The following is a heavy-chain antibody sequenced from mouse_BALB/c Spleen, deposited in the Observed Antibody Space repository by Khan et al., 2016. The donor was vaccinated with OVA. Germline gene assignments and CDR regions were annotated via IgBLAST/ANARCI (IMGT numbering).Heavy chain of an antibody. Sequence: QIPLVQSGPELVKPGSSMKMSCKASGYTFTDYVLNWVKQRTGQGLEWIGPIFPGSGDTYYNEKFKDKATLTADKSSNPVYMQLGSLTSEDSAFYFCARSGYGSLVYWGQGTTLTVSS. CDR3: ARSGYGSLVY. J-gene: IGHJ2*01. CDR1: GYTFTDYV. D-gene: IGHD1-1*01. CDR2: IFPGSGDT. V-gene: IGHV1-77*01.